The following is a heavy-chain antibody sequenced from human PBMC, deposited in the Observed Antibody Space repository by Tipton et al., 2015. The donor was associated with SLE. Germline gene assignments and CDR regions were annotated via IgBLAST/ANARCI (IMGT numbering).Heavy chain of an antibody. CDR1: GFTFSSYS. V-gene: IGHV4-59*12. CDR2: ICCGGNT. CDR3: ARGSGSSSAHYYYYYMDV. J-gene: IGHJ6*03. Sequence: LRLSCAASGFTFSSYSMNWIRRAPGKRLEWVGSICCGGNTYYNPSLKSRVAISLDASKTQFSLKLNSVTAADTAVYYCARGSGSSSAHYYYYYMDVWGKGTTVTV. D-gene: IGHD6-6*01.